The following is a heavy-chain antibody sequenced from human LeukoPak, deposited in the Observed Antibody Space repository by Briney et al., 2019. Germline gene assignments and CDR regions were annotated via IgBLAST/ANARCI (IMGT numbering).Heavy chain of an antibody. Sequence: GGSLRLSCAASGFIFRNYAMSWVRQAPGKGLEWVSSISHSSSYIYYADSVKGRFTISRDNAKNSLYLQMNSLRAEDTAVYYCARAYRDAFDIWGQETMVTVSS. CDR1: GFIFRNYA. V-gene: IGHV3-21*01. J-gene: IGHJ3*02. CDR2: ISHSSSYI. CDR3: ARAYRDAFDI.